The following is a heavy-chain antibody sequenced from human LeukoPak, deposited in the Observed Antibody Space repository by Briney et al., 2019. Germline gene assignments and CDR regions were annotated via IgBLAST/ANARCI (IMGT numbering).Heavy chain of an antibody. D-gene: IGHD6-13*01. Sequence: PSETLSLTCTVSGGSISSGGYYWSWIRQHPGKGLEWIGYIHYSGSTYSNPSLKSRVTISVDRSKNQFSLKLSSVTAADTAVYYCARGDAAAGTGGAFDIWGQGTMVTVSS. CDR3: ARGDAAAGTGGAFDI. V-gene: IGHV4-31*03. CDR1: GGSISSGGYY. CDR2: IHYSGST. J-gene: IGHJ3*02.